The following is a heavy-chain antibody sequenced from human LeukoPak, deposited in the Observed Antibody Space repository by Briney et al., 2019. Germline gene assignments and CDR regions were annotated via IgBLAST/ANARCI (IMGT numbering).Heavy chain of an antibody. Sequence: SETLSLTCAVYGGSFSSYYWSWIRQPPGKGLEWIGEINHSGSTNYNPSLKSRVTISVDTSKNQFSLKLSSVTAADTAVYYCARGRGPKRWLQSLPGGYYYMDVWGKGTTVTVSS. CDR2: INHSGST. J-gene: IGHJ6*03. CDR1: GGSFSSYY. CDR3: ARGRGPKRWLQSLPGGYYYMDV. V-gene: IGHV4-34*01. D-gene: IGHD5-24*01.